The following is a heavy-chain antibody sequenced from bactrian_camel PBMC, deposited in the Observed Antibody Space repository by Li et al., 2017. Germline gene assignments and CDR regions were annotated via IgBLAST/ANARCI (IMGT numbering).Heavy chain of an antibody. D-gene: IGHD5*01. V-gene: IGHV3-2*01. CDR1: GFTFSGNY. J-gene: IGHJ6*01. Sequence: QVQLVESGGGLVQPGESLRLSCQASGFTFSGNYMGWFRQAPGKGVEWVSAINSISSMTLYADSVKGRFTISRDNAKNTVYLQMNSLKSEDTALYYCAFGVGGWAEFGNWGQGTQVTVS. CDR2: INSISSMT. CDR3: AFGVGGWAEFGN.